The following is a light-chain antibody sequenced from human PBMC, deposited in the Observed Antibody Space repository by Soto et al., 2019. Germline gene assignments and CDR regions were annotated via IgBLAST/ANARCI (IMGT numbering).Light chain of an antibody. CDR2: AAS. J-gene: IGKJ5*01. Sequence: DIQMTQPPSSLASSVGCRVAITWLASQSISSYLNWYQQKPGKAPKLLIYAASSLQSGVPSRFSGSGSGTDFTLTISSLQPEDFATYYCQQSYSTPITFGQGTRLEIK. CDR3: QQSYSTPIT. CDR1: QSISSY. V-gene: IGKV1-39*01.